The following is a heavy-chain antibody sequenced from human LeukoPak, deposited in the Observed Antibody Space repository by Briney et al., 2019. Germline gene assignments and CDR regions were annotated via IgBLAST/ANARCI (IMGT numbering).Heavy chain of an antibody. CDR2: LYSGGTA. Sequence: PGGSLRLSCAASGLTVSSNYMSWVRQAPGKGLEWVSVLYSGGTAYFADSVKGRFTISRDNAKNSLYLQMNSLRAEDTAVYYCARDSYDILTNPPDYWGQGTLVTVSS. CDR3: ARDSYDILTNPPDY. V-gene: IGHV3-53*01. CDR1: GLTVSSNY. D-gene: IGHD3-9*01. J-gene: IGHJ4*02.